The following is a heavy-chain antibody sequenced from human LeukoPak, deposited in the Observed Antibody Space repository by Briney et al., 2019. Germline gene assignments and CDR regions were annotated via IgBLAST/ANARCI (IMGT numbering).Heavy chain of an antibody. Sequence: KSSETLSLTCTVSGGSISSYYWSWIRQPPGKGLEWIGYIYYSGSTNYNPSLKSRVTISVDTSKNQFSLKLSSVTAADTAVYYCARHGHGYIIGEYFQHWGQGTLVTVSS. CDR2: IYYSGST. V-gene: IGHV4-59*08. D-gene: IGHD5-24*01. J-gene: IGHJ1*01. CDR3: ARHGHGYIIGEYFQH. CDR1: GGSISSYY.